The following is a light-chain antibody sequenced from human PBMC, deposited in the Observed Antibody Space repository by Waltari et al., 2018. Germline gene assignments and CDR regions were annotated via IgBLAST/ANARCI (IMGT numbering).Light chain of an antibody. V-gene: IGKV2-30*02. CDR1: QSLVHSDGNTY. CDR3: MQGTHWPRT. Sequence: VVMTQSPLSLPVNRGQLASIFSRYSQSLVHSDGNTYLNWLQQRPGQSPRRLIYQVSIRDSGVPDRFSGSGSGTDFTLKISRVEAEDVGVYYCMQGTHWPRTFGQGTKVEIK. CDR2: QVS. J-gene: IGKJ1*01.